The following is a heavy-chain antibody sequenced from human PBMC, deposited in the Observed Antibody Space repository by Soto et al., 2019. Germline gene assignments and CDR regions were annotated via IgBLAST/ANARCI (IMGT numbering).Heavy chain of an antibody. J-gene: IGHJ5*02. Sequence: EVQLVESGGGLVQPGGSLRLSCAASGFTFSSYSMNWVRQAPGKGLEWVSYISSSSSTIYYADSVKGRFTISRDNAKNSLYLQMNSLRDEDTAVYYCARDRRYYDSSGYSHHWFDPWGQGILVTVSS. CDR1: GFTFSSYS. CDR3: ARDRRYYDSSGYSHHWFDP. D-gene: IGHD3-22*01. CDR2: ISSSSSTI. V-gene: IGHV3-48*02.